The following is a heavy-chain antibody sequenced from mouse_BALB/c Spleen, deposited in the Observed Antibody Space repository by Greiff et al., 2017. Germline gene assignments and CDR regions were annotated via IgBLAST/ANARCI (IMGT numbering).Heavy chain of an antibody. CDR1: GFSLTSYG. CDR3: AKKGDYGGAWFAY. Sequence: QVQLQQSGPSLVQPSQSLSITCTVSGFSLTSYGVHWVRQSPGKGLEWLGVIWRGGSTDYNAAFMSRLSITKDNSKSQVFFKMNSLQADDTAIYYCAKKGDYGGAWFAYWGQGTLVTVSA. CDR2: IWRGGST. V-gene: IGHV2-5-1*01. D-gene: IGHD2-4*01. J-gene: IGHJ3*01.